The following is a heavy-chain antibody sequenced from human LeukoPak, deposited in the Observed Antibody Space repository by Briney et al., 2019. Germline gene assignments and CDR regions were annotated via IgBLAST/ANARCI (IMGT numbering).Heavy chain of an antibody. CDR3: AKDRPRGYSYGYWFDP. CDR2: IRSKANSYAT. J-gene: IGHJ5*02. D-gene: IGHD5-18*01. CDR1: GFTFSGSA. V-gene: IGHV3-73*01. Sequence: GGSLKLSCAASGFTFSGSAMHWVRQASGKGLEWVGRIRSKANSYATAYAASVKGRFTISRDDSKNTAYLQMNSLRAEDTAVYYCAKDRPRGYSYGYWFDPWGQGTLVTVSS.